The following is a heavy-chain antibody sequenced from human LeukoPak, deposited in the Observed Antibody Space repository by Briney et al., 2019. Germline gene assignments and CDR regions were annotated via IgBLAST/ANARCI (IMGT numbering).Heavy chain of an antibody. CDR1: GFTFTSYD. V-gene: IGHV1-8*01. CDR3: VRDGEGVAISVNYWFDP. Sequence: ASVKVSCKASGFTFTSYDINWVRQASGQGLEWMGWMNPNNGNTGYAQKFQGRVTMTRDTSISTAYMELRGLRSEDTAVYYCVRDGEGVAISVNYWFDPWGQGTLDTVSS. CDR2: MNPNNGNT. D-gene: IGHD3-10*01. J-gene: IGHJ5*02.